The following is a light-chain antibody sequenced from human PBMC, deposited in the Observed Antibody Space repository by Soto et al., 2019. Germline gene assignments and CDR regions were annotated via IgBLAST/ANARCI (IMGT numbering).Light chain of an antibody. CDR2: DAS. CDR3: QQYNSYWT. J-gene: IGKJ1*01. Sequence: DIQMTQSPSTLSASVGDRVTITCRASQSIIRWLAWYQQKPGKAPKLLIYDASILESGVPSRFSGSGSGTEFTLTISSRQPDDFATYYCQQYNSYWTFGQGTKVEI. V-gene: IGKV1-5*01. CDR1: QSIIRW.